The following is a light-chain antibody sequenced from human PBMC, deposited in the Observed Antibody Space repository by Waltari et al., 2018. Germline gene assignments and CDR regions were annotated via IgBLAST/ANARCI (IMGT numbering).Light chain of an antibody. J-gene: IGKJ1*01. CDR3: QQYNSDPWT. V-gene: IGKV1-5*03. CDR1: QSISSW. Sequence: DIQMTQSPSTLSASVGARVTITCRASQSISSWLAWYQQKPGKASKILIYKASSLESGVPSRFSGSGSETEFTLTISSLQPDDFATYYCQQYNSDPWTFGQGTKVEIK. CDR2: KAS.